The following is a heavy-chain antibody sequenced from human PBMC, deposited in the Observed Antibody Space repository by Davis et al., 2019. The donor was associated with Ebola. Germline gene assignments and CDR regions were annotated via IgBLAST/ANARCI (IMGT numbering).Heavy chain of an antibody. D-gene: IGHD3-16*02. Sequence: SETLSLTCTVSGGSITDSYWSWIRQSPGKGLEWIGYISGSGSTNYNPSLKSRVTISVDTSKNQFSLKLSSVTAADTAVYYCARGKGLAFGGVIAPFDYWGQGTLVTVSS. CDR3: ARGKGLAFGGVIAPFDY. CDR1: GGSITDSY. J-gene: IGHJ4*02. V-gene: IGHV4-59*01. CDR2: ISGSGST.